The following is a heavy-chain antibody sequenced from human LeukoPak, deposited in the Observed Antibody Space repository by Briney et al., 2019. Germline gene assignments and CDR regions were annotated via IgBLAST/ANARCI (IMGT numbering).Heavy chain of an antibody. D-gene: IGHD3-16*01. V-gene: IGHV1-46*01. CDR1: GYTFTSYY. Sequence: ASVKVSCKASGYTFTSYYMHWVRQAPGQGLEWMGIINPSGGSTSYAQKFQGRVTMTRDTSTSTVYMELSSLRSEDTAVYYCARGGLYYDYVWGNWFDPWGQGTLVTVSS. CDR3: ARGGLYYDYVWGNWFDP. J-gene: IGHJ5*02. CDR2: INPSGGST.